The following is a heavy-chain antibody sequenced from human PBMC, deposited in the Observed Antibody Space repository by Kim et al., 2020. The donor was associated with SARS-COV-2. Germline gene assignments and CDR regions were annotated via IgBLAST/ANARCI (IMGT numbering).Heavy chain of an antibody. CDR2: IWYDGSNK. CDR1: GFTFSSYG. V-gene: IGHV3-33*01. CDR3: ARDLRLVVRGSHYGMDV. Sequence: GGSLRLSCAASGFTFSSYGMHWVRQAPGKGLEWVAVIWYDGSNKYYADSVKGRFTISRDNSKNTLYLQMNSLRAEDTAVYYCARDLRLVVRGSHYGMDVWGQGTTVTLPS. J-gene: IGHJ6*02. D-gene: IGHD3-10*01.